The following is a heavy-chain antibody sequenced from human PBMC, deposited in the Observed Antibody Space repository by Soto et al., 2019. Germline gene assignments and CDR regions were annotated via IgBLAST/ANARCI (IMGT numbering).Heavy chain of an antibody. V-gene: IGHV3-48*02. CDR3: ARDQGYQLLRHDAFDI. D-gene: IGHD2-2*01. Sequence: GGSLRLSCAASGFTFSSYSMNWVRQAPGKGLEWVSYISSSSSTIYYADSVKGRFTISRDNAKNSLYLQMNSLRDEDTAVYYCARDQGYQLLRHDAFDIWGQGTMVTVSS. CDR1: GFTFSSYS. CDR2: ISSSSSTI. J-gene: IGHJ3*02.